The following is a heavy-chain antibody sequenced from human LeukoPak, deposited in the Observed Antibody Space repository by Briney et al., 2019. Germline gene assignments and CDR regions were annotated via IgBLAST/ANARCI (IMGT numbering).Heavy chain of an antibody. CDR3: ARRRDSGSLQHFDY. J-gene: IGHJ4*02. V-gene: IGHV3-11*01. CDR2: ISSSGSTI. Sequence: PGGSLRLSRAASGFTFSDYYMSWIRQAPGKGLEWVSYISSSGSTIYYADSVKGRFTISRDNAKNSLYLQMNSLRAEDTAVYYCARRRDSGSLQHFDYWGQGTLVTVSS. D-gene: IGHD1-26*01. CDR1: GFTFSDYY.